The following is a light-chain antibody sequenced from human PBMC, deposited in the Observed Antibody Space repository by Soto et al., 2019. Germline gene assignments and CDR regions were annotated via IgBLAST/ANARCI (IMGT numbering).Light chain of an antibody. CDR2: DVS. V-gene: IGLV2-14*01. J-gene: IGLJ1*01. Sequence: QSALNQPASVSGSPGQSIAISCTGTSSDVGAYNYVSWYQQYPGKAPKLVIFDVSYRPSGVSNRFSGSKSGSTASLTISGLQAEDEADYYCKSFTTSDTYVFGTGTKVTVL. CDR3: KSFTTSDTYV. CDR1: SSDVGAYNY.